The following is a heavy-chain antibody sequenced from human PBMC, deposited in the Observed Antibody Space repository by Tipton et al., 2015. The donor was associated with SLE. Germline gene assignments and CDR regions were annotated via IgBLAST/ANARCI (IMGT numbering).Heavy chain of an antibody. Sequence: TLSLTCAVYGGSFSGYYWSWIRQPPGKGLEWIGEINHSGSTNYNPSLKSRVTISEDTSTNQFSLILSSVTAADTAVYYCATSDFYGSGQGLDVWGQGTTVTVSS. CDR1: GGSFSGYY. V-gene: IGHV4-34*01. CDR2: INHSGST. J-gene: IGHJ6*02. D-gene: IGHD2/OR15-2a*01. CDR3: ATSDFYGSGQGLDV.